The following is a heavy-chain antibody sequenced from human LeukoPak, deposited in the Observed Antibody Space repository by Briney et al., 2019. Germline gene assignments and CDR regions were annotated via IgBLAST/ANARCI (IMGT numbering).Heavy chain of an antibody. D-gene: IGHD1-26*01. J-gene: IGHJ3*02. CDR1: GFTFSTYA. CDR2: ISNSGSST. CDR3: ARRFRDIVGARNAFDI. V-gene: IGHV3-23*01. Sequence: GGSLRLSCAASGFTFSTYAVSWVRQAPGKGLEWVSGISNSGSSTNYADSVKGRSTISRDNSKNTLYLQMNSLRAEDTAVYYCARRFRDIVGARNAFDIWGQGTMVTVSS.